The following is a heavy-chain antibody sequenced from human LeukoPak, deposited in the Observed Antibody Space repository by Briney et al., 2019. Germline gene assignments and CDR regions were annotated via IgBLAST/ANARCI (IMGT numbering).Heavy chain of an antibody. CDR1: GFTFSSYA. V-gene: IGHV3-23*01. CDR3: AKYVRQYSSGYYFDY. Sequence: GGSQRLSCAASGFTFSSYAMSWVRQAPGKGLEWVSAISGSGGSTYYADSVKGRFTISRDNSKNTLYLQMNSLRAEDTAVYYCAKYVRQYSSGYYFDYWGQGPLVSVPS. D-gene: IGHD6-19*01. J-gene: IGHJ4*02. CDR2: ISGSGGST.